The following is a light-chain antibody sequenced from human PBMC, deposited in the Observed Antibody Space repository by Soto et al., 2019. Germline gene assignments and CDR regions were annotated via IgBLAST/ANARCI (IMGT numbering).Light chain of an antibody. V-gene: IGKV3-20*01. CDR2: GTS. CDR3: QQYGSSTWT. J-gene: IGKJ1*01. CDR1: QSVNGNY. Sequence: ETVLTQSPGTLSLSPGERATLSCRASQSVNGNYLAWYQQKPGQAPRLLIYGTSSRATGIPDRFSGSGSGTDFTLTISRLEPEDFAVYYCQQYGSSTWTFGQGTKVDIK.